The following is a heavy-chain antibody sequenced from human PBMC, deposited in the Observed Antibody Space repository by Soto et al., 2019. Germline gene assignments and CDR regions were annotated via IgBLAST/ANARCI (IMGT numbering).Heavy chain of an antibody. CDR1: GYTFTGYY. CDR3: ARDRRDGSPDAFDI. D-gene: IGHD5-12*01. CDR2: INPNSGGT. J-gene: IGHJ3*02. V-gene: IGHV1-2*02. Sequence: ASVKVSCKASGYTFTGYYMHWVRQALGQGLEWMGWINPNSGGTNYAQKFQGRVTMTRDTSISTAYMELSRLRSDDTAVYYCARDRRDGSPDAFDIWGQGTMVTVSS.